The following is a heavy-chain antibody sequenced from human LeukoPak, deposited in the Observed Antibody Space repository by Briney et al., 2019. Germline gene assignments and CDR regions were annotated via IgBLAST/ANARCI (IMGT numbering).Heavy chain of an antibody. Sequence: GGSLRLSCSASGFTFSSYSTHWVRQAPGKGLEYVSTISSNGGSTYYADSVKGRFTISRDNSKNTLYLQMSSLRAEDTAVYYCVKVGAYNRNDGPFDYWGQGTLVTASS. CDR3: VKVGAYNRNDGPFDY. D-gene: IGHD1-1*01. CDR2: ISSNGGST. CDR1: GFTFSSYS. J-gene: IGHJ4*02. V-gene: IGHV3-64D*09.